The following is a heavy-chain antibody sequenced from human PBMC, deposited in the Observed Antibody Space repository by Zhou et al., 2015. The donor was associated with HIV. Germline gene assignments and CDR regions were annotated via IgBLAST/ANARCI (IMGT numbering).Heavy chain of an antibody. CDR2: IIPIFGTA. V-gene: IGHV1-69*01. CDR1: GGTFSSYA. J-gene: IGHJ2*01. Sequence: QVQLVQSGAEVKKPGSSVKVSCKASGGTFSSYAISWVRQAPGQGLEWMGGIIPIFGTANYAQKFQGRVTITADESTSTAYMELSSLRSEDTAVYYCAREFLFSGSGSYYHWYFDLWGRGTLVTVSS. D-gene: IGHD3-10*01. CDR3: AREFLFSGSGSYYHWYFDL.